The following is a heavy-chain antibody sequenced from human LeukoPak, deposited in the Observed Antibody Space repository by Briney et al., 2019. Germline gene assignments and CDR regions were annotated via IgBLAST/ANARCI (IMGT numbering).Heavy chain of an antibody. CDR1: GGSISRYY. J-gene: IGHJ5*01. D-gene: IGHD4-17*01. Sequence: SETLSLTCTVSGGSISRYYWSWIRQPPGKGLEWIGYIYFSGNTNYNPSLKSRVTISVDTSKNQFSLKLRSVTAADTAVYYCAKFATVTVPNWLDFWGQGILVTVSS. V-gene: IGHV4-59*01. CDR3: AKFATVTVPNWLDF. CDR2: IYFSGNT.